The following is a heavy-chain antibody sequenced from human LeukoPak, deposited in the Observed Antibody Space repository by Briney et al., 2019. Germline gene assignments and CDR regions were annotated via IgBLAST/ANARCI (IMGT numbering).Heavy chain of an antibody. CDR3: ACYPTTGYSNHARGPDY. J-gene: IGHJ4*02. CDR1: GGSLSSGSHY. D-gene: IGHD4-11*01. Sequence: SQTLSRTCTVSGGSLSSGSHYWRWIRQPAGKGLEWIGRIYTSGSTNYNPSLKSRVTISVDPSKNQFSLKLSSVTTPDPSVYYCACYPTTGYSNHARGPDYWGQGTLVTVSS. V-gene: IGHV4-61*02. CDR2: IYTSGST.